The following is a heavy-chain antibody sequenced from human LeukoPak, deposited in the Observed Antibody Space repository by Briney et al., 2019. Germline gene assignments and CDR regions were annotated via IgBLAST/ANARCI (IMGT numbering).Heavy chain of an antibody. J-gene: IGHJ4*02. V-gene: IGHV3-23*01. CDR2: ISDRGDRT. CDR1: GFTFSDYA. Sequence: GGSLRLSCAASGFTFSDYAMSWVRQAPGKGLEWVSAISDRGDRTWDADSVKGRVTISRDKYKNTLFLQMNSLRAEDTAIYYCAKDSYDSSGSRYDYWGQGTLVTVSS. CDR3: AKDSYDSSGSRYDY. D-gene: IGHD3-22*01.